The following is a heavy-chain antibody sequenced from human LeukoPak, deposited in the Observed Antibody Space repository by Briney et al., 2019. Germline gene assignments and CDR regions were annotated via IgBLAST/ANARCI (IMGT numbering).Heavy chain of an antibody. CDR1: GLTFSGSA. V-gene: IGHV3-73*01. J-gene: IGHJ4*02. Sequence: GGPLRLSCAASGLTFSGSAVHWVRQASGKGLEWVGRIRGKTDNYATVYAASVTGRFTISRDDSKNTAYLQMNSLKAEDTAVYYCTRHVPYGDFAFDYWGQGTLVTVSS. CDR2: IRGKTDNYAT. CDR3: TRHVPYGDFAFDY. D-gene: IGHD4-17*01.